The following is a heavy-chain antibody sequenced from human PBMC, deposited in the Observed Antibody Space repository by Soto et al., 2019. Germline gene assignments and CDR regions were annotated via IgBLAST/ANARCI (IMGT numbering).Heavy chain of an antibody. CDR3: ARRFIQANGGNNDSFDI. D-gene: IGHD2-15*01. Sequence: QVQLVQSGAEVKKPGSSVKVSCKASGGTFRNYAFSWVRQAPGQRLEGMGDVIPIFGTTPYAQKFQGRVTITADESTNTASMELSSLRSQDTAVYYCARRFIQANGGNNDSFDIWGQETMVTVSS. CDR2: VIPIFGTT. V-gene: IGHV1-69*01. J-gene: IGHJ3*02. CDR1: GGTFRNYA.